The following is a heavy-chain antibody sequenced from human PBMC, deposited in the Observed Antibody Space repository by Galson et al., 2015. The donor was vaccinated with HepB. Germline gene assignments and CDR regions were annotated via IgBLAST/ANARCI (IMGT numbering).Heavy chain of an antibody. J-gene: IGHJ5*02. Sequence: SLRLSCAASGFTFSSYWMSWVRQAPGKGLEWVANIKQDGSEKYYVDSVKGRFTISRDNAKSSLYLQMNSLRAEDTAVYYCAREMLSGSEYNWFDPWGQGTLVTVSS. D-gene: IGHD3-16*02. CDR2: IKQDGSEK. CDR1: GFTFSSYW. V-gene: IGHV3-7*01. CDR3: AREMLSGSEYNWFDP.